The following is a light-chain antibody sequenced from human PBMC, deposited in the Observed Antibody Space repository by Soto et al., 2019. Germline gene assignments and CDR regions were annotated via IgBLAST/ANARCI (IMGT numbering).Light chain of an antibody. CDR1: PTINRD. CDR2: AAF. CDR3: QQSYSTPT. V-gene: IGKV1-39*01. Sequence: DIQMTQSPSSLSASVGDTVTITCRASPTINRDLNWYQQRPGKAPSLLIFAAFRVRSGVPSRFVGSESGTAFTLTISSLQPEDFATYYCQQSYSTPTFGGGTKVEIK. J-gene: IGKJ4*01.